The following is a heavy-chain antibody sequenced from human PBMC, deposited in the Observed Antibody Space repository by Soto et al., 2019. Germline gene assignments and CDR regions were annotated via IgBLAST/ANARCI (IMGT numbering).Heavy chain of an antibody. V-gene: IGHV3-21*04. CDR2: ITVGSSHI. CDR1: GFPFSAYN. D-gene: IGHD3-22*01. Sequence: PGGSLRLSCTGAGFPFSAYNSNWVRQAPGKGLEWVSSITVGSSHIYQPNSMKGRFTISRDDAKNSVYLQIGSLRASDTAMYYCARQIYHSDTGPNFQYYFDSWGQGTPVTVSS. CDR3: ARQIYHSDTGPNFQYYFDS. J-gene: IGHJ4*02.